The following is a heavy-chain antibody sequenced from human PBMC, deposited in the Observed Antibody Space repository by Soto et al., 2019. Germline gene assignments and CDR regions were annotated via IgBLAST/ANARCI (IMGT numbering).Heavy chain of an antibody. Sequence: ASVKGSCKASGYTVTDYYMHWVRQAPGQGLEWMGWINPKTGGTNYVQKFQGRVTMTRDTSITTAYMELSRLRSDDTAVHSCARDVVGSDYFDSWGQGTLVTVSS. V-gene: IGHV1-2*02. D-gene: IGHD1-26*01. CDR3: ARDVVGSDYFDS. CDR1: GYTVTDYY. J-gene: IGHJ4*02. CDR2: INPKTGGT.